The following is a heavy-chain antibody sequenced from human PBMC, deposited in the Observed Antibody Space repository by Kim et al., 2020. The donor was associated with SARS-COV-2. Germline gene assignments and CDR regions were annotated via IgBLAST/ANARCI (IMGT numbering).Heavy chain of an antibody. V-gene: IGHV7-4-1*02. CDR3: TRAAYDRSGYSDY. CDR1: GYTFTEYA. D-gene: IGHD3-22*01. Sequence: ASVKVSCKGSGYTFTEYAMHWVRQAPGQGHEWMGWIDTNTGNPTYAQGFTGRFVFSLDTSVSTAYLQISSLEAADTAVYYCTRAAYDRSGYSDYWGQGTLVTVSS. J-gene: IGHJ4*02. CDR2: IDTNTGNP.